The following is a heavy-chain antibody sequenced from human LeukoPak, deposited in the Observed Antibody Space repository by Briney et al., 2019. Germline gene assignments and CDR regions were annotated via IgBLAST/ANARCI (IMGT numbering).Heavy chain of an antibody. D-gene: IGHD6-13*01. CDR1: GGSISSSSYY. CDR3: ARASIAAAGTGFDY. Sequence: PSETLSLTCTVSGGSISSSSYYWGWIRQPPGKGLEWIGSIYYSGSTYYNPSLKSRVTISVDTSKNQFSLNLSSVTAADTAVYYCARASIAAAGTGFDYWGQGTLVTVSS. V-gene: IGHV4-39*01. CDR2: IYYSGST. J-gene: IGHJ4*02.